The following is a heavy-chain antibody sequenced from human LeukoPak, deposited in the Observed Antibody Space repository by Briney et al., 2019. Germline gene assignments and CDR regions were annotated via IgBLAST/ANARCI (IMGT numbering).Heavy chain of an antibody. J-gene: IGHJ4*02. D-gene: IGHD3-10*01. CDR2: ISTSSSYI. CDR3: ARDREGFGESYFDY. V-gene: IGHV3-21*01. Sequence: PGGSLRLSCAASGFTFSSYNMNRVRQAPGKGLEWVSFISTSSSYIYYADSVKGRFTISRDNAKNSLYLQMNSLRAEDTAMYYCARDREGFGESYFDYWGQGTLVTVSS. CDR1: GFTFSSYN.